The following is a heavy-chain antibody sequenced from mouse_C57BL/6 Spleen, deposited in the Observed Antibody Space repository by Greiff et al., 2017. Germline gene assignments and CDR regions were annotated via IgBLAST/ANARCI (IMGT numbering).Heavy chain of an antibody. D-gene: IGHD1-1*01. V-gene: IGHV1-42*01. Sequence: VQLQQSGPELVKPGASVKISCKASGYSFPGYYMNWVKQSPEKSLEWIGEINPSTGGTTYNQKFKAKATLTVDKSSSTAYMQLKSQTAEDSAVYYCARGTTVVATRDYYAMDYWGQGTSVTVSS. CDR3: ARGTTVVATRDYYAMDY. J-gene: IGHJ4*01. CDR2: INPSTGGT. CDR1: GYSFPGYY.